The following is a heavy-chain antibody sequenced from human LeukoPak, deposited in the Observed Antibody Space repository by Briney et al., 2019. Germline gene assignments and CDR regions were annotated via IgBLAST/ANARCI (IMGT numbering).Heavy chain of an antibody. V-gene: IGHV3-23*01. D-gene: IGHD6-13*01. CDR2: ISGGGHNT. J-gene: IGHJ4*02. CDR1: GFTFSSHA. Sequence: GGSLRLSCAASGFTFSSHAMSWVRQAPGKGLEWVSVISGGGHNTYYADSVKGRFTISRDNSKNTLYLQVNSLRAEDSAVYYCAKHRSSWYYPFDYWGQGTLVTVSS. CDR3: AKHRSSWYYPFDY.